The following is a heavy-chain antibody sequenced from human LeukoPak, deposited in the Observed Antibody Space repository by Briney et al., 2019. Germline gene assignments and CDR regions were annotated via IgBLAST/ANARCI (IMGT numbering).Heavy chain of an antibody. Sequence: SQTLSLTCTVSGGSMSSGGDYWPWIRQPAGKELEWIGLIYTSGSTNYNPSLKSRVTISVDTSKNQFSLKLSSVTAADTAVYYCARPVSGSSGWYYNYWGQGTLVTVSS. V-gene: IGHV4-61*02. CDR2: IYTSGST. CDR3: ARPVSGSSGWYYNY. J-gene: IGHJ4*02. D-gene: IGHD6-19*01. CDR1: GGSMSSGGDY.